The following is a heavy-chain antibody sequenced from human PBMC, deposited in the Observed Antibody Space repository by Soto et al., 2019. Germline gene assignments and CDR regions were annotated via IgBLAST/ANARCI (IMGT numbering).Heavy chain of an antibody. Sequence: QVHLVQSGAEVKKPGASVKVSCKGSGYAFTTYGITWVRQAPGQGLEWMGWISAHNGNTNYAQKLQGRVTVTRDTSTSTAYMELRSLRSDDTAVYYCARGRDGNYWGQGALVTVSS. CDR3: ARGRDGNY. CDR1: GYAFTTYG. J-gene: IGHJ4*02. CDR2: ISAHNGNT. V-gene: IGHV1-18*01.